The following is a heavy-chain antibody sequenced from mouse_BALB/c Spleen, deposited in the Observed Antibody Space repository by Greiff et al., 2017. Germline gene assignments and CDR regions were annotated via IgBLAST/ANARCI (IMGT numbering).Heavy chain of an antibody. V-gene: IGHV1S81*02. J-gene: IGHJ2*01. D-gene: IGHD1-2*01. CDR3: TRGITTAGDY. CDR2: INPSNGGT. CDR1: GYTFTSYY. Sequence: SGAELVKPGASVKLSCKASGYTFTSYYMYWVKQRPGQGLEWIGEINPSNGGTNFNEKFKSKATLTVDKSSSTAYMQLSSLTSEDSAVYYCTRGITTAGDYWGQGTTLTVSS.